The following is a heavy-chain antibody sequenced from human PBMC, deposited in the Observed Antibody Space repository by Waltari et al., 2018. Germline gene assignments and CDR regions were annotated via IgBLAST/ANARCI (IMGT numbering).Heavy chain of an antibody. Sequence: EVQLVESGGGLVQPGGSLRLSCVASGFTISGFWMHWVRQAPGKGLVWVSSIKYDWSSATYADSVKGRFTVSRDNARNTLYLQMNSLRAEDTAIYYCARSDYTDFWGQGTQVTVSS. CDR1: GFTISGFW. CDR3: ARSDYTDF. J-gene: IGHJ4*02. CDR2: IKYDWSSA. V-gene: IGHV3-74*01.